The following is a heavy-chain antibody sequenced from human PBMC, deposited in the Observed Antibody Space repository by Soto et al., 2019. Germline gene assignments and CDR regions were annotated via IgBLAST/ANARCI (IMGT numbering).Heavy chain of an antibody. CDR3: GRQGGGVSPAIDY. CDR1: GYSFTNQW. CDR2: TYPGDSDT. D-gene: IGHD2-8*01. J-gene: IGHJ4*02. V-gene: IGHV5-51*01. Sequence: EVQLVQSGAEVKKPGQSLKISCQGSGYSFTNQWIGWVRQMPGKGREWMGITYPGDSDTTYSPSVKGQVTISADETTGTAYLQWSSPKASDTAMYYCGRQGGGVSPAIDYWGQGTLVTVSS.